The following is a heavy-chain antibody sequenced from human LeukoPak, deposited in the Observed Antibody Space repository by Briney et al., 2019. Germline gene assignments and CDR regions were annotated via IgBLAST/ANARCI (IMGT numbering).Heavy chain of an antibody. V-gene: IGHV4-34*01. D-gene: IGHD3-10*01. CDR1: GGSHSGYY. CDR2: INHSGST. J-gene: IGHJ4*02. Sequence: SETLPPTCPVNGGSHSGYYWSWIRQPAAKGLEWIGEINHSGSTNYNPSLKSRVTISVDTSKNQFSLKLSSVTAADTAVYYCARGGRRYYGSGSYYFDYWGQGTLVTVSS. CDR3: ARGGRRYYGSGSYYFDY.